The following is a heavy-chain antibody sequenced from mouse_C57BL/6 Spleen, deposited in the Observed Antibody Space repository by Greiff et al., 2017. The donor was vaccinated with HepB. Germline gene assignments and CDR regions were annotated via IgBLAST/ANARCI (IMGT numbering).Heavy chain of an antibody. V-gene: IGHV1-52*01. J-gene: IGHJ1*03. CDR3: ARKGYSNYEGYFDV. CDR2: IDPSDSET. CDR1: GYTFTSYW. D-gene: IGHD2-5*01. Sequence: VQLQQSGAELVRPGSSVKLSCKASGYTFTSYWMHWVKQRPIQGLEWIGNIDPSDSETHYNQKFKDKATLTVDKSSSTAYMQLSSPTSEDSAVYYCARKGYSNYEGYFDVWGTGTTVTVSS.